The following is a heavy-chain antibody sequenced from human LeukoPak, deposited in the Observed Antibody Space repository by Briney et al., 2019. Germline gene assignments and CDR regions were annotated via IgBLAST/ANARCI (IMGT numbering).Heavy chain of an antibody. J-gene: IGHJ4*02. CDR2: FDPEDGET. D-gene: IGHD5-18*01. Sequence: ASVKVSCKVSGYTFTELSMHWVRQAPGKGLEWMGGFDPEDGETIYAQKFQGRVTMTEDTSTDTAYMELSSLRSEDTAVYYCATDGRRYSYGPADYWGQGTLVTVSS. V-gene: IGHV1-24*01. CDR3: ATDGRRYSYGPADY. CDR1: GYTFTELS.